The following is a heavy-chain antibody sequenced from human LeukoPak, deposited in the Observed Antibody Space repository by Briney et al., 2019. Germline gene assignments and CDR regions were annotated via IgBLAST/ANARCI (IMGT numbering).Heavy chain of an antibody. CDR2: ISSNGVYT. V-gene: IGHV3-64*01. J-gene: IGHJ4*02. D-gene: IGHD1-26*01. CDR1: GFTFSTYP. Sequence: GGSLRLSCAASGFTFSTYPMHWVRQAPGEGLEYLSGISSNGVYTYYANYVKGRFTISRDNSKNTLYLQMGSLRAEDMAVYYCARVLGSGSNYLDNWGQGTLVTVSS. CDR3: ARVLGSGSNYLDN.